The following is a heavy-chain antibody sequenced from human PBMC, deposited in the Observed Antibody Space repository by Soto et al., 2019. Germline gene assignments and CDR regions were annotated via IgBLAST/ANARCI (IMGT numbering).Heavy chain of an antibody. J-gene: IGHJ4*02. CDR2: IDPSDSQT. Sequence: GESLKISCKGSGYSFAGYWITWVRQKPGKGLEGMGRIDPSDSQTCYIPSFRGHVTIPVTKSIRTLFLEWSSLRDWETAMYYCARKMYDCDTGPNSRYYVDSWGEGT. CDR1: GYSFAGYW. D-gene: IGHD3-22*01. CDR3: ARKMYDCDTGPNSRYYVDS. V-gene: IGHV5-10-1*01.